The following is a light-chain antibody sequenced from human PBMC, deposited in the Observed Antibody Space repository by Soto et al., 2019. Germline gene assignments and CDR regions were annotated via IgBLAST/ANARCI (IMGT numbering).Light chain of an antibody. CDR2: DAS. CDR1: QSVSSN. J-gene: IGKJ1*01. V-gene: IGKV3-11*01. Sequence: DIVFTQSAGILSLSPGERATLSCRASQSVSSNFLAWYQEKPGQTPRLLIYDASNRATGIPARFSGSGSETDFTLTISSLEPEDFAVYYCQHRMNWPLTFGQGTKVDI. CDR3: QHRMNWPLT.